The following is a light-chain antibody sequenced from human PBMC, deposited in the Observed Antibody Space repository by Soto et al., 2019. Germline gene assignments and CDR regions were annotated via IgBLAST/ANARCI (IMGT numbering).Light chain of an antibody. CDR3: QQRSKWPLT. Sequence: EIVLTQSPATLSLSPGERATLSCRATENINNYLAWYQQKPGQASRLLIYDVFNRATGIPARFSGSGSGTDFTLTISSLEPEDFAVYYCQQRSKWPLTFGGGTKVEIK. J-gene: IGKJ4*01. CDR2: DVF. V-gene: IGKV3-11*01. CDR1: ENINNY.